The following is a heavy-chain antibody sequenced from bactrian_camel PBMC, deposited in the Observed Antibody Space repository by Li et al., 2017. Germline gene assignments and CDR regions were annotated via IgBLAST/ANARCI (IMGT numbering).Heavy chain of an antibody. D-gene: IGHD1*01. Sequence: VQLVESGGGSVKAGGSLKLSCVGSRYINNPCGMAWHRQAQGKEREGVAAVYSDDITYYADSAKGRFTISQDNAKKTLYLQMDSLKPEDSAMYVCAASHDLGPSLSLSDYDDWGEGTQVTVS. CDR1: RYINNPCG. V-gene: IGHV3S53*01. CDR2: VYSDDIT. J-gene: IGHJ4*01. CDR3: AASHDLGPSLSLSDYDD.